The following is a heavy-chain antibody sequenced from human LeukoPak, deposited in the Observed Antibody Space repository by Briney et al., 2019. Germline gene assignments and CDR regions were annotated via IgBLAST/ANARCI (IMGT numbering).Heavy chain of an antibody. D-gene: IGHD6-19*01. CDR2: IYPRDSDT. Sequence: GESLKISCKGSGYNFAGYWIAWVCQMPGKGLEWMGIIYPRDSDTRYSPSFQGQVTISADKATDTAFLQWSNLEASDTAVYYCARQSGGWYYGMDVWGQGTTVTVSS. CDR3: ARQSGGWYYGMDV. V-gene: IGHV5-51*01. J-gene: IGHJ6*02. CDR1: GYNFAGYW.